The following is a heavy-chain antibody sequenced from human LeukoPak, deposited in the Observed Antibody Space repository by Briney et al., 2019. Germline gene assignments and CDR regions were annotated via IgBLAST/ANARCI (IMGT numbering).Heavy chain of an antibody. D-gene: IGHD2-21*02. CDR3: VRGSLRLPRSTPDY. Sequence: GGSLRLSCAASGLTFTTYWMMWVRQAPGKGLEWVAVISYDGSNKYYADSVKGRFTISRDNAVNTLYLQMNSLRVEDTAVYYCVRGSLRLPRSTPDYWGQGTLVTVSS. CDR2: ISYDGSNK. J-gene: IGHJ4*02. CDR1: GLTFTTYW. V-gene: IGHV3-30*03.